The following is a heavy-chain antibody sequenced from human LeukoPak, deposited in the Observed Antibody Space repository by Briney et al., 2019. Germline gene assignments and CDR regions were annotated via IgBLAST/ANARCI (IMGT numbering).Heavy chain of an antibody. CDR2: INHSGST. J-gene: IGHJ4*02. CDR1: GGSFSGYY. V-gene: IGHV4-34*01. D-gene: IGHD3-16*01. Sequence: PSETLSLTCAVYGGSFSGYYWSWIRQPPGKGLEWIGEINHSGSTNYNPSLKSRVTISVDTSKNQFSLKLSSVTAADTAVYYCTGVMGDYWGQGTLVTVSS. CDR3: TGVMGDY.